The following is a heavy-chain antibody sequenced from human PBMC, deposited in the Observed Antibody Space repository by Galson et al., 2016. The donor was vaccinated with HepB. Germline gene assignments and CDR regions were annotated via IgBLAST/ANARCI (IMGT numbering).Heavy chain of an antibody. J-gene: IGHJ4*02. V-gene: IGHV3-7*04. CDR1: GLTFSRFW. CDR2: INQDGSEK. D-gene: IGHD1-1*01. CDR3: ARAYQYTLDY. Sequence: SLRLSCAASGLTFSRFWMTWVRQAPGKGLEWVANINQDGSEKHYLDSVRGRFTISRDNAKNSLYLQMNSLRAEDTAVYFCARAYQYTLDYCGQGTLVTVSS.